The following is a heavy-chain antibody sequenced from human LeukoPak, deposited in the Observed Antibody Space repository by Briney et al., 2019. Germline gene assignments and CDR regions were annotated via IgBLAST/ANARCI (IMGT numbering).Heavy chain of an antibody. J-gene: IGHJ4*02. Sequence: NSSETLSLTCTVSGGSISSYYWSWNRQPPGKGLEWIGYIYYSGSTNYNPSLKSRVTISVDTSKNQFSLKLSSVTAADTAVYYCARTHTVTTAFDYWGQGTLVTVSS. D-gene: IGHD4-17*01. CDR3: ARTHTVTTAFDY. V-gene: IGHV4-59*01. CDR2: IYYSGST. CDR1: GGSISSYY.